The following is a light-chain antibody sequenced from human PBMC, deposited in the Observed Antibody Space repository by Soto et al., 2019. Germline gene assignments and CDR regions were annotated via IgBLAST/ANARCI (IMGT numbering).Light chain of an antibody. V-gene: IGKV1-9*01. CDR3: QQLNSYPWT. Sequence: IQLTQSPSSLSASVGDRVTITCRASQGISSYLAWYQQKPGKAPKLLIYAASTLQSGVPSRFSGSRSGTDFTLTISSPQPEAFATYYCQQLNSYPWTFGQGTKVDIK. CDR2: AAS. CDR1: QGISSY. J-gene: IGKJ1*01.